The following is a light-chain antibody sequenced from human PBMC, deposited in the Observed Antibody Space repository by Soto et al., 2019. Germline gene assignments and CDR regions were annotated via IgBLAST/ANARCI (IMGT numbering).Light chain of an antibody. Sequence: DIQMTQSPSTLSGSVGVSVTITCRASQTISSLLSWYQQKTGKAPKLLNYKASTFNSGVPSRFGDSGSGTEFTLTISRLQPDDFATYYCQHDNSYSKAFGQGTKVALK. CDR2: KAS. J-gene: IGKJ1*01. CDR1: QTISSL. V-gene: IGKV1-5*03. CDR3: QHDNSYSKA.